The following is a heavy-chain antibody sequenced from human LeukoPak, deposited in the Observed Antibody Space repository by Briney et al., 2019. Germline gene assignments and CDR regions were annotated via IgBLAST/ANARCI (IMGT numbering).Heavy chain of an antibody. CDR1: GFTFSNYA. CDR2: ISHSGSL. D-gene: IGHD6-19*01. V-gene: IGHV3-23*01. CDR3: ARRGIAVAGSFDY. Sequence: GGSLRLSCAGSGFTFSNYAMNWVRQAPGKGLEWVSSISHSGSLSYADSVKGRFTISRDNSKNTLYLQMNSLRAEDTAVYYCARRGIAVAGSFDYWGQGTLVTVSS. J-gene: IGHJ4*02.